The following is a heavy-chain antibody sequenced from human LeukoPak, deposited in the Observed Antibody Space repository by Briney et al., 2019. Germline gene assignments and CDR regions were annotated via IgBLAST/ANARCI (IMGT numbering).Heavy chain of an antibody. CDR2: IIPIFGTA. J-gene: IGHJ5*02. CDR3: SRDPYYDSSGYYYGGNWFDP. V-gene: IGHV1-69*05. CDR1: GGTFSSYA. D-gene: IGHD3-22*01. Sequence: SVKVSCKASGGTFSSYAISWVRQAPGQGLEWMGGIIPIFGTANYAQKFQGRVTITTDESTSTAYMELSSLRSEDTAVYYCSRDPYYDSSGYYYGGNWFDPWGQGTLVTVSS.